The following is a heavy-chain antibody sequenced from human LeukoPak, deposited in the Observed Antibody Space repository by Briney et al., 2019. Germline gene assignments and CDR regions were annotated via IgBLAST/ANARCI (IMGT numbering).Heavy chain of an antibody. D-gene: IGHD4-17*01. Sequence: PGGSLRLSCAASGFMFKSYAMSWVRQAPGKGLEWVSVIYSGGSTYYADSVKGRFTISRDNSKNTLYLQMNSLRAEDTAVYYCARAVGYGDYFFSVGYNWFDPWGQGTLVTVSS. CDR2: IYSGGST. V-gene: IGHV3-66*01. CDR3: ARAVGYGDYFFSVGYNWFDP. J-gene: IGHJ5*02. CDR1: GFMFKSYA.